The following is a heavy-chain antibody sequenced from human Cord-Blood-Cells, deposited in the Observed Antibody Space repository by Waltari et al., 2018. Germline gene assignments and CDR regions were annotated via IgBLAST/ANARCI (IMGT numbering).Heavy chain of an antibody. Sequence: EVQLVQSGAEVKKPGESLKNSCKGSGYSFTSYWIGWVRQMPGKGLDGMGINYAGDSDTRYSPTFQGQVTISADKSISTAYRQWSSLKASDNAMYYCARPSSYDAFDIWGQGTMVTVSS. CDR2: NYAGDSDT. D-gene: IGHD6-13*01. V-gene: IGHV5-51*01. CDR1: GYSFTSYW. CDR3: ARPSSYDAFDI. J-gene: IGHJ3*02.